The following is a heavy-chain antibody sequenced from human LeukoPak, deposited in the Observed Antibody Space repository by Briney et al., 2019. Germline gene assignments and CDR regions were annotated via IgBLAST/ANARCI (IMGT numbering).Heavy chain of an antibody. CDR1: GFILSSYW. V-gene: IGHV3-7*01. Sequence: PGGPLRLSCAASGFILSSYWTSWLRQAPGKGLEWVANIKQDGSNKYYVDSVKGRFTIPRDNAKNSLYLEMNRLRAEDTAVYYCARDIGDSSGYYGSYFDYWGQGTLVTVSS. J-gene: IGHJ4*02. CDR2: IKQDGSNK. D-gene: IGHD3-22*01. CDR3: ARDIGDSSGYYGSYFDY.